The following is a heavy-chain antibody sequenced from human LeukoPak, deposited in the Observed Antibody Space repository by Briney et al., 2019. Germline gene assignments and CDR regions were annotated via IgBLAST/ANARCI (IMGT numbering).Heavy chain of an antibody. Sequence: GGSLRLSCAASGFTFSSYSMNWVRQAPGKGLEWVSSISSSSSYIYYADSVKGRFTISRDNAKNSLYLQMNSLRAEDTAVYYCARGMVRGVIKGIDYWGQGTLVTVSS. CDR1: GFTFSSYS. J-gene: IGHJ4*02. V-gene: IGHV3-21*01. CDR2: ISSSSSYI. CDR3: ARGMVRGVIKGIDY. D-gene: IGHD3-10*01.